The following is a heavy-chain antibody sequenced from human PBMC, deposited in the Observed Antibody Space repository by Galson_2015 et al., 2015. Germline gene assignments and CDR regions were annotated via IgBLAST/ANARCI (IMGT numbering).Heavy chain of an antibody. D-gene: IGHD2-21*01. J-gene: IGHJ4*02. CDR3: AKGERAYCGGECYWDY. Sequence: SLRLSCAASGFTFSSYAMGWVRQAPGKGLEWVSAISGSGSSTYYADSVKGRFTISRDNSKNTLYVQMNSLGAEDTAIYYCAKGERAYCGGECYWDYWGQGTLVTVSS. V-gene: IGHV3-23*01. CDR2: ISGSGSST. CDR1: GFTFSSYA.